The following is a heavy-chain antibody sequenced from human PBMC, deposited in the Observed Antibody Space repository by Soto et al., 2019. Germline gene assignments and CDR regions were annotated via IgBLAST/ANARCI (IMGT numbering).Heavy chain of an antibody. V-gene: IGHV1-18*01. CDR1: GYTFTRSG. Sequence: QVQLVQSGAEVKKPGASVKVSCKASGYTFTRSGISWVRQAPGQGPEWMGWISSYNGDTNYAQTFQGRVTMTTDTTTSTDYMELTSHRDDDRAVYDCAREGVAPYDSHGMDVWGQGTPVTVSS. J-gene: IGHJ6*02. CDR3: AREGVAPYDSHGMDV. D-gene: IGHD5-12*01. CDR2: ISSYNGDT.